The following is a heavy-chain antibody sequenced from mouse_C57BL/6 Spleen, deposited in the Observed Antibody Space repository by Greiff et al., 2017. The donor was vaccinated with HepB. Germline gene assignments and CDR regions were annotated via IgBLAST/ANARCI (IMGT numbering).Heavy chain of an antibody. Sequence: VQLQQPGAELVKPGASVKLSCKASGYTFTSYWMHWVKQRPGQGLEWIGMIHPNSGSTNYNEKFKSKATLTVDKSSSTAYMQLSSLTSEDSAVYYCARDYSSSAFAYWGQGTLVTVSA. CDR1: GYTFTSYW. CDR3: ARDYSSSAFAY. D-gene: IGHD1-1*01. J-gene: IGHJ3*01. V-gene: IGHV1-64*01. CDR2: IHPNSGST.